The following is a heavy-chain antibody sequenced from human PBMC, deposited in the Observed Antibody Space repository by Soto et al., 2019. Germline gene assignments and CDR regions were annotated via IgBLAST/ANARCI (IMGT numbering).Heavy chain of an antibody. CDR1: GDSVSSNSAA. Sequence: SQTLSLTCAISGDSVSSNSAAWNWIRRSPSRGLEWLGRTYYRSKWYNDYAVSVKSRITINPDTSKNQFSLQLNSVTPEDTAVYYCARSQTDYYYGMDVWGQGTTVTVSS. J-gene: IGHJ6*02. CDR2: TYYRSKWYN. V-gene: IGHV6-1*01. CDR3: ARSQTDYYYGMDV.